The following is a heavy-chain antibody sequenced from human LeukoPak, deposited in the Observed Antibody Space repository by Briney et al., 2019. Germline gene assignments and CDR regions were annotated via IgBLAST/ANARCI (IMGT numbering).Heavy chain of an antibody. CDR3: AKDIVIFGVGRGGAFDI. J-gene: IGHJ3*02. Sequence: PGRSLRLSCAASGFTFDDYAMHWVRQAPGKGLEWVSGISWNSGSIGYADSVKGRFTNSRDNAKNSLYLQMNSLRAEDTAVYYCAKDIVIFGVGRGGAFDIWGQGTMVTVSS. D-gene: IGHD3-3*01. CDR1: GFTFDDYA. CDR2: ISWNSGSI. V-gene: IGHV3-9*01.